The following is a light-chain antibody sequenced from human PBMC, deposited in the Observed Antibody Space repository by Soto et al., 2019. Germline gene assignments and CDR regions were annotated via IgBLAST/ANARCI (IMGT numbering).Light chain of an antibody. CDR3: QQYGNSPRT. CDR1: QSVNSNF. J-gene: IGKJ1*01. V-gene: IGKV3-20*01. CDR2: GAS. Sequence: EIVLTQSPGTLSLSPGERATLSCRASQSVNSNFLAWYQQKPGQASRLLISGASNRDTGIPDRFSGSGSGTDFTLTISRLEPEDLAVYYCQQYGNSPRTFGQGTKVELK.